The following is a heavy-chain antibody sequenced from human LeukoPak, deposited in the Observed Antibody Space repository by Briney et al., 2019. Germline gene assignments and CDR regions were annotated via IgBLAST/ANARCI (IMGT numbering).Heavy chain of an antibody. D-gene: IGHD3-22*01. CDR2: IRTKPNSYAT. CDR1: GVTFSGSP. V-gene: IGHV3-73*01. J-gene: IGHJ4*02. Sequence: GGTLRLSCAASGVTFSGSPIHWVRQASGKGLEWVGRIRTKPNSYATTYAASVKGRFTVYRDDSKNMAYLQMDSLKTEDTAVYYCTRYYYDASGYDSWGQGTLVTVSS. CDR3: TRYYYDASGYDS.